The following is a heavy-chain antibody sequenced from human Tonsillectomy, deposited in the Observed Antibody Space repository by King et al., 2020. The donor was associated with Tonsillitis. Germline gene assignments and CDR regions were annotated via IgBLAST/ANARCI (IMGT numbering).Heavy chain of an antibody. J-gene: IGHJ4*02. CDR1: GFTFSSYG. V-gene: IGHV3-30*02. Sequence: VQLVESGGGVVQPGGSLRLSCVASGFTFSSYGMHWVRQAPGKGLEWVAFIRYDGSKKYYGDSVKGRFTISRDNSKNTLYLQMNSLRADDTAVYYCAKDPTGGWFGEESNYFDYWGQGTLVTVSS. D-gene: IGHD3-10*01. CDR2: IRYDGSKK. CDR3: AKDPTGGWFGEESNYFDY.